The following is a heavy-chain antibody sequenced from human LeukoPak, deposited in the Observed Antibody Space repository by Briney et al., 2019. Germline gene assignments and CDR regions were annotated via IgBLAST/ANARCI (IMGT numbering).Heavy chain of an antibody. V-gene: IGHV5-51*01. CDR1: GYSFTTYW. Sequence: GESLKISCRGSGYSFTTYWIGWVRQMPGKGLEWMGIIYPGDSDTRYSPSFQGQVTMSADKSISTAYLQWSSLKASDTAMYYCARGDIVVVPAAISYNWFDPWGQGTLVTVSS. CDR3: ARGDIVVVPAAISYNWFDP. J-gene: IGHJ5*02. CDR2: IYPGDSDT. D-gene: IGHD2-2*02.